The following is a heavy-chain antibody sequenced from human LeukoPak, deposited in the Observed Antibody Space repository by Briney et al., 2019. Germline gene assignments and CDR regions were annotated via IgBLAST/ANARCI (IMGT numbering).Heavy chain of an antibody. Sequence: GGSLRLSCAASGFTFSSYGMHWVRQAPGKGLEWVAFIRYDGSNKYYADSVKGRFTISRDNSKNTLYLQMNSLRAEDTAVSYCAQAGVAGTGYYYMDVWGKGTTVTVSS. V-gene: IGHV3-30*02. D-gene: IGHD6-19*01. CDR3: AQAGVAGTGYYYMDV. CDR1: GFTFSSYG. CDR2: IRYDGSNK. J-gene: IGHJ6*03.